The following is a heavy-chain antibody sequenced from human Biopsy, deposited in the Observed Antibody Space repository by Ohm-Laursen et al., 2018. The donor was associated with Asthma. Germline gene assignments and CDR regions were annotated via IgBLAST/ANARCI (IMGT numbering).Heavy chain of an antibody. CDR1: GFRFPIYG. J-gene: IGHJ6*02. CDR2: ISYDGRET. CDR3: TRDRFYNSVTSESFYYGVDV. D-gene: IGHD2-21*02. V-gene: IGHV3-30*03. Sequence: RSLRLSCAVSGFRFPIYGMHWVRQGPGKGPEWVALISYDGRETGYVDSVKGRFTISRDNFRNTVHLQMSSLRPEDSAVYYCTRDRFYNSVTSESFYYGVDVWGQGTTVTVSS.